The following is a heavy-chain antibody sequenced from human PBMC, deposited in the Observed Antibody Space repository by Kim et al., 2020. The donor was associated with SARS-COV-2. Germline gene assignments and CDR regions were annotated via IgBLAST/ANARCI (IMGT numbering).Heavy chain of an antibody. CDR1: GFSFSSHW. CDR2: IKEDGSET. V-gene: IGHV3-7*01. CDR3: EKDHRHRDGFDI. Sequence: GGSLRLSCAASGFSFSSHWMSWVRQAPGKGLEWLANIKEDGSETYYVDSVKGRFTISRDNAKNSLYLQMNSLRAEDTAVYYCEKDHRHRDGFDIWGQGT. J-gene: IGHJ3*02.